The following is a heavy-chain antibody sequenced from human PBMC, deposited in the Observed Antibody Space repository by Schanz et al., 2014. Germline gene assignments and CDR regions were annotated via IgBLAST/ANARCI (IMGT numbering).Heavy chain of an antibody. J-gene: IGHJ4*02. CDR2: VSASGGGP. CDR1: GFTFDDYT. D-gene: IGHD2-15*01. V-gene: IGHV3-23*04. Sequence: EVQLVESGGVVVQPGGSLRLSCAGSGFTFDDYTMHWVRQPPGKGLEWVSLVSASGGGPFYADSVKGRFTISRDNSRNTVYLQMSSLRAEDTAVYYCVKDDRGDVVVVAANYWGQGAQVIVSS. CDR3: VKDDRGDVVVVAANY.